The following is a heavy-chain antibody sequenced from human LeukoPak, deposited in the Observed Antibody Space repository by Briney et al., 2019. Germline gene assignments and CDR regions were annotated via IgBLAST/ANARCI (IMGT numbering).Heavy chain of an antibody. CDR3: ARYSSSWYSFDY. D-gene: IGHD6-13*01. CDR2: IIPIFGTA. V-gene: IGHV1-69*13. Sequence: SVKVSCXASGGTFSSYAISWVRQAPGQGLEWMGGIIPIFGTANYAQKFQGRVTITADESTSTAYMELSSLRSEDTAVYYCARYSSSWYSFDYWGQGTLVTVSS. CDR1: GGTFSSYA. J-gene: IGHJ4*02.